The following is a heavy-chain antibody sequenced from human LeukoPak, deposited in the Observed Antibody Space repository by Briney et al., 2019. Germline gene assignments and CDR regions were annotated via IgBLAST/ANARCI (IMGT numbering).Heavy chain of an antibody. D-gene: IGHD3-10*01. Sequence: PSETLSLTCTVSGGSISSYYWSWIRQPPGKGLEWIGYIYYSGSTNYNPSLKSRVTISVDTSKNQFSLKLSSVTAADTAVYYCVRLQLGSGSSIYYFDYWGQGTLVPVSS. CDR2: IYYSGST. CDR3: VRLQLGSGSSIYYFDY. CDR1: GGSISSYY. V-gene: IGHV4-59*08. J-gene: IGHJ4*02.